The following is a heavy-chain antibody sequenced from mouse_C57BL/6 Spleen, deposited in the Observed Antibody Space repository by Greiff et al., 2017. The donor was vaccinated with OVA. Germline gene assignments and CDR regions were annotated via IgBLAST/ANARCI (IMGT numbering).Heavy chain of an antibody. CDR1: GYSFTDYN. CDR3: ARENYGSSPAWFAY. Sequence: VQLKQSGPELVKPGASVKISCKASGYSFTDYNMNWVKQSNGKSLEWIGVINPNYGTTSYNQKFKGKATLTVDQSSSTAYMQLNSLTTEDSAVYYCARENYGSSPAWFAYWGQGTLVTVSA. J-gene: IGHJ3*01. CDR2: INPNYGTT. V-gene: IGHV1-39*01. D-gene: IGHD1-1*01.